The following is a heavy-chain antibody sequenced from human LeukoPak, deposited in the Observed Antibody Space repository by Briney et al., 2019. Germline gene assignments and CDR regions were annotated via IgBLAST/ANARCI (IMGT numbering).Heavy chain of an antibody. CDR1: GLTFTNAW. CDR3: ATDPGEWEPI. Sequence: GGSLRLSCATSGLTFTNAWMSWFRQAPGKGLEWVGRIKSKTDGGTSDYAAPAQGRFTISRDDSKNTLYLQMNSLKIEDTAVYYCATDPGEWEPIWGQGTMVTVSS. D-gene: IGHD1-26*01. J-gene: IGHJ3*02. CDR2: IKSKTDGGTS. V-gene: IGHV3-15*01.